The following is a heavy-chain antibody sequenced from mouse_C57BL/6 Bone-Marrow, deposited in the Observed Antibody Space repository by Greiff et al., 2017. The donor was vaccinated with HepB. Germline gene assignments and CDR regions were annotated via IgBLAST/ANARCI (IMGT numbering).Heavy chain of an antibody. CDR2: IYPGSGNT. Sequence: QVQLQQSGAELVRPGASVKLSCTASGYTFTDYYINWVKQRPGQGLEWIARIYPGSGNTYYNEKFKGKATLTAEKSSSTAYMQLSSLTSEDSAVYFCARGDYGDYWGQGTTLTVAS. V-gene: IGHV1-76*01. D-gene: IGHD2-4*01. CDR3: ARGDYGDY. CDR1: GYTFTDYY. J-gene: IGHJ2*01.